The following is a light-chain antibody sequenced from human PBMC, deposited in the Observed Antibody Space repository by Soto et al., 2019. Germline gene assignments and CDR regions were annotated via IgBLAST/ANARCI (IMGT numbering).Light chain of an antibody. CDR2: GVY. CDR1: ESVGRH. J-gene: IGKJ1*01. CDR3: QQYDASPRT. V-gene: IGKV3-20*01. Sequence: EVVVTQSPATLSVSPGEIATLSCRASESVGRHLAWYHQKPGQAPKLLISGVYSRAAGIPDRFSGSGSGTDFTLTTSRLEPEDFAVYYCQQYDASPRTFGQGTKVDIK.